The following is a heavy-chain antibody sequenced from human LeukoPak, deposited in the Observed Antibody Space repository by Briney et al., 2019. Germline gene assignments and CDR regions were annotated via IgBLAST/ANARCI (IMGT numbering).Heavy chain of an antibody. Sequence: GGSLRLSCAASGFTFSSYAMSWVRQAPGKGLEWVSAISGSGGSTYYADSVKGRFTISRDNSKNTLYLQMNSLRAEDTAVYYCAKDRGVVGAYYYGMDVWGQGTTVTVSS. J-gene: IGHJ6*02. CDR2: ISGSGGST. D-gene: IGHD1-26*01. CDR3: AKDRGVVGAYYYGMDV. CDR1: GFTFSSYA. V-gene: IGHV3-23*01.